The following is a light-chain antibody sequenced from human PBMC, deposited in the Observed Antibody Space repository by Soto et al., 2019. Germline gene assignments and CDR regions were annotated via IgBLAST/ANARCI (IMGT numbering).Light chain of an antibody. Sequence: DIQMNQSPYSLSASVGDRVTITCRASQSISSYLNWYQQKPGKAPKLLIYAASSLQSVVPSRFSGSGSGTAFTLTISSQQPEDCATYYCQQSYSTPLTIGQGTKVEIK. CDR2: AAS. J-gene: IGKJ1*01. V-gene: IGKV1-39*01. CDR3: QQSYSTPLT. CDR1: QSISSY.